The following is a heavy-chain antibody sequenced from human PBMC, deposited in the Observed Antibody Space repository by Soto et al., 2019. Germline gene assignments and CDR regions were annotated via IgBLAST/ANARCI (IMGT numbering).Heavy chain of an antibody. CDR2: IKSKTDGGTT. J-gene: IGHJ2*01. CDR1: GFTFSNAW. CDR3: TTRLGESHHLNWYFGL. Sequence: EVQLVESGGGLVKPGGSLRLSCAGSGFTFSNAWMNWVRQAPGKGLEWVGRIKSKTDGGTTDYAAPVKGRFTISRDDSKNTLYLQMNSLKTEDTAVYYCTTRLGESHHLNWYFGLWGRGTLVTVSS. V-gene: IGHV3-15*07. D-gene: IGHD3-16*01.